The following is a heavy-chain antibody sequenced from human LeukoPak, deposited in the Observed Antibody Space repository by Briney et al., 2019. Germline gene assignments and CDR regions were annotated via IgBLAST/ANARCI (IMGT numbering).Heavy chain of an antibody. CDR1: GFTFSSYS. CDR2: ISSSSSYI. J-gene: IGHJ4*02. D-gene: IGHD6-13*01. V-gene: IGHV3-21*01. Sequence: GGSLRLSCAASGFTFSSYSMNWVRQAPGKGLEWVPSISSSSSYIYYADSVKGRFTISRDNAKNSLYPQMNSLSAEDTAVYYCAKFGIAAAGTYDYWGQGTLVTVSS. CDR3: AKFGIAAAGTYDY.